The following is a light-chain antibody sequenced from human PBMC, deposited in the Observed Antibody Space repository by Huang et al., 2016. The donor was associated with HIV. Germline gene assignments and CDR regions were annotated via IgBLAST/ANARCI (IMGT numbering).Light chain of an antibody. Sequence: DIQMTQSPSSLSASVGATVTITCRASQSISNYLNWYQQRPGKAPNLLIYAASSLQSGVPSRFSGSGSGTDFTLTISSLQPEDFATYYCQQTYSSLPTFGQGTRLEI. J-gene: IGKJ5*01. CDR3: QQTYSSLPT. CDR1: QSISNY. V-gene: IGKV1-39*01. CDR2: AAS.